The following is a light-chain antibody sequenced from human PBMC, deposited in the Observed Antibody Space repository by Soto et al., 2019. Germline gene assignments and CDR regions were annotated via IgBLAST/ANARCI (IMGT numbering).Light chain of an antibody. CDR3: QQYNNWLST. Sequence: EIVMTQSPATLSVSPEERATLSCRASQSVSSNLAWYQQKPGQAPRLLIYGASTRATGIPARFSGSGSGTEFTLTISSLQSEDFSVYYCQQYNNWLSTFGGGTKVEIK. V-gene: IGKV3-15*01. CDR1: QSVSSN. CDR2: GAS. J-gene: IGKJ4*01.